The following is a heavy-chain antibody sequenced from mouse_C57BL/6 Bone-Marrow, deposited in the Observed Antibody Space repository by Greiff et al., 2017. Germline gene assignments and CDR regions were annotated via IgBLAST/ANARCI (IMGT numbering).Heavy chain of an antibody. J-gene: IGHJ4*01. CDR2: ISSGSSTI. Sequence: EVKLVESGAGLVKPGGSLKLSCAASGFTFSDYGMHWVRQAPEKGLEWVAYISSGSSTIYYTDTVKGRFTISRDKTKNTLFLQMTSLRSEDTAMYYCAGRGTEVACYAMDYWGQGTSVTVSS. V-gene: IGHV5-17*01. CDR1: GFTFSDYG. D-gene: IGHD1-1*01. CDR3: AGRGTEVACYAMDY.